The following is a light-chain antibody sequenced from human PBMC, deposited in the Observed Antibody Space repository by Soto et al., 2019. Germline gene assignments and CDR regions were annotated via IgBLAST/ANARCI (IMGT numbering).Light chain of an antibody. CDR3: HQSDSSPPT. Sequence: DIQMTQSPSSLSASVGDRVTITCRASQSISSSLNWYQQKPGKAPKLLIYVASSLQSGVPSRFSGSGYGTDFALTISRLQPEDFETYYCHQSDSSPPTFGQGTKVELK. V-gene: IGKV1-39*01. CDR1: QSISSS. J-gene: IGKJ1*01. CDR2: VAS.